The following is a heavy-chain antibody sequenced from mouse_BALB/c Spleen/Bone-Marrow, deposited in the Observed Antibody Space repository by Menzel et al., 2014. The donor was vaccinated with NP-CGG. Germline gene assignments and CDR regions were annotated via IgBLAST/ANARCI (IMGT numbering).Heavy chain of an antibody. V-gene: IGHV14-4*02. Sequence: EVKLMESGAELVRSGASVKLSCTASGLNIKDYYMHWVKQRPEQGLEWIGWIDPGNGDTEYAPKFQAKATVTADTSSNTAYLQLNSLTSEDTAVYYCSVSENGGFAYWGKGTLVTVSA. J-gene: IGHJ3*01. CDR3: SVSENGGFAY. CDR1: GLNIKDYY. CDR2: IDPGNGDT.